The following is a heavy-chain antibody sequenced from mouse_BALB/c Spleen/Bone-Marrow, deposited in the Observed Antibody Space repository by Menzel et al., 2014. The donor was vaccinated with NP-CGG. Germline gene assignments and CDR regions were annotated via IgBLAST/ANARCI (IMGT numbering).Heavy chain of an antibody. CDR1: GFTFTDYY. J-gene: IGHJ4*01. CDR3: ARDDYYAMDY. V-gene: IGHV7-3*02. Sequence: DVKLVESGGGLVQPGGSLRLSCATSGFTFTDYYMSWVRPPPGKALEWLGFIRNKANGYTTEYSASVKGRFTISRDNSQSILYLQMNTLRAEDSATYYCARDDYYAMDYWGQGTSVTVSS. CDR2: IRNKANGYTT.